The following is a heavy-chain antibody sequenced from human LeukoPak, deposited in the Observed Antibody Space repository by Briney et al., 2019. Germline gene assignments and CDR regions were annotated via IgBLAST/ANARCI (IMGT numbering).Heavy chain of an antibody. CDR3: ARLPAATSFDY. Sequence: GGSLRLSSAASGFTFSSYEMNWVRQAPGKGLEWVSYISSSGSTIYYADSVKGRFTISRDNAKNSLYLQMNSLRAEDTAVYYCARLPAATSFDYWGQGTLVTVSS. D-gene: IGHD2-2*01. CDR2: ISSSGSTI. CDR1: GFTFSSYE. J-gene: IGHJ4*02. V-gene: IGHV3-48*03.